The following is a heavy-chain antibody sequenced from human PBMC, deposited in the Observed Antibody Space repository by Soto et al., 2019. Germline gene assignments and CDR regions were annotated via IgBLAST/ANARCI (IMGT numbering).Heavy chain of an antibody. Sequence: PSETLSLTCTVSGGSISSGDYYWSWIRQPPGKGLEWIGEINHSGSTNYNPSLKSRVTISVDTSKNQLSLKLRSVTAADTAVYYCARHDGFSSGWIFDYWGHGTLVTVSS. V-gene: IGHV4-39*01. J-gene: IGHJ4*01. CDR1: GGSISSGDYY. CDR2: INHSGST. CDR3: ARHDGFSSGWIFDY. D-gene: IGHD6-19*01.